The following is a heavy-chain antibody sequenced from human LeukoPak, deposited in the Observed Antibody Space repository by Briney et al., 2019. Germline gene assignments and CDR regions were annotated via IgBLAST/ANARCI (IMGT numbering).Heavy chain of an antibody. V-gene: IGHV4-59*01. D-gene: IGHD3-22*01. CDR1: GGSISSYY. CDR2: IYYSGST. Sequence: PSETLSLTCTVSGGSISSYYWSWIRQPPGRGLEWIGYIYYSGSTNYNPSLKSRVTISVDTSKNQFSLKLSSVTAADTAVYYCAGASYDSSGVHWGQGTLVTVSS. CDR3: AGASYDSSGVH. J-gene: IGHJ4*02.